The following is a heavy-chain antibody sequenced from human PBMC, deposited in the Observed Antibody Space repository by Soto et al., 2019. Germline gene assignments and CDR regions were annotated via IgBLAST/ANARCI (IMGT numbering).Heavy chain of an antibody. CDR3: ATHPGGGGY. J-gene: IGHJ4*02. CDR2: IYSGGYT. D-gene: IGHD3-10*01. V-gene: IGHV3-53*01. CDR1: GFTVSNNY. Sequence: EVQLVESGGGLIQPGGSLRLSCAVSGFTVSNNYMSWVRQAPGKGLEGVSVIYSGGYTAYGDSVKGRFTISRDNSKNPLFLQINSLGPDGPALFFCATHPGGGGYWGQGTLVTVSS.